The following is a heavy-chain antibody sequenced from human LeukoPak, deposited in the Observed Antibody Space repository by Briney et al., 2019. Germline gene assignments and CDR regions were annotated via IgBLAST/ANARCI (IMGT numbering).Heavy chain of an antibody. J-gene: IGHJ4*02. V-gene: IGHV4-34*01. CDR2: INHSGST. D-gene: IGHD3-22*01. CDR3: ARSYSSGYCDY. Sequence: SETLSLTCAVYGGSFSGYYWSWIRQPPGKGLEWIGEINHSGSTNYNPSLKSRVTISVDTSKNQFSLKLSSGTAADTAVYYCARSYSSGYCDYWGQGTLVTVSS. CDR1: GGSFSGYY.